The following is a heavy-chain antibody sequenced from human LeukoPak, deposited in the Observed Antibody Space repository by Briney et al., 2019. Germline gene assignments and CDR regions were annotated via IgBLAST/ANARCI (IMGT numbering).Heavy chain of an antibody. J-gene: IGHJ4*02. D-gene: IGHD3-9*01. CDR3: VSHSDTLTSYSFDY. V-gene: IGHV1-2*02. CDR2: IDPNSGGT. CDR1: GYIFTDYY. Sequence: ASVKVSCKASGYIFTDYYVHWVRQAPGQGLEWMGWIDPNSGGTKYAQKFQGRVTMTRDTSITTAYMELSRLRSDDTAVYYCVSHSDTLTSYSFDYWGQGTLVTVSS.